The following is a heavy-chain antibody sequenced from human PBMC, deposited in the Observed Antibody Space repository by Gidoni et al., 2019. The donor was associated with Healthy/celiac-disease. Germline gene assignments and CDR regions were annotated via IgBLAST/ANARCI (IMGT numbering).Heavy chain of an antibody. J-gene: IGHJ3*02. CDR2: SSGSGGST. Sequence: EVQLVESGGGLVQPGGSLRLSCAASGSTFRSYAMSWVRQAPGKGLGWVSASSGSGGSTYYADSVKGRFTISRDNSKNTLYLQMNSLRAEDTAVYYCAKAGVPGGNAFDIWGQGTMVTVSS. D-gene: IGHD1-1*01. CDR3: AKAGVPGGNAFDI. V-gene: IGHV3-23*04. CDR1: GSTFRSYA.